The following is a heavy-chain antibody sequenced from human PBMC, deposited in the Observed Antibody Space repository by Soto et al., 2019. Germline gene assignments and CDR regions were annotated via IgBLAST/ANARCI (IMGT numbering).Heavy chain of an antibody. D-gene: IGHD1-7*01. CDR1: GFTFSSYG. CDR2: ISDDGNNK. J-gene: IGHJ4*02. CDR3: AKDLDTWNSEPPYHLDY. V-gene: IGHV3-30*18. Sequence: QVQLVESGGGVVQPGRSLRLSCAASGFTFSSYGMHWVRQAPGKGLEWVAVISDDGNNKEYADSVKGRITLSRDNCKTTLYLQMNSLRAEDTAVYYCAKDLDTWNSEPPYHLDYWGQGTLVAVSS.